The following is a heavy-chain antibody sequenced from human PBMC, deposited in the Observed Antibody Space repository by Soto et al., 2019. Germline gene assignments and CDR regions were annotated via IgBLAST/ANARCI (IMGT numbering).Heavy chain of an antibody. CDR1: GFTVTSNY. J-gene: IGHJ6*02. D-gene: IGHD3-10*01. CDR3: ARDFGSAATGYYGMDV. CDR2: IYSGGAI. Sequence: EVQVVESGGGLVQPGGSLRLSCAASGFTVTSNYMSWVRQTPGKGLEWVSLIYSGGAIVYADSVMGRFTVSRDNSRNTMFLQMNSLRAGDTGVYFCARDFGSAATGYYGMDVWGQGTTVTVSS. V-gene: IGHV3-66*01.